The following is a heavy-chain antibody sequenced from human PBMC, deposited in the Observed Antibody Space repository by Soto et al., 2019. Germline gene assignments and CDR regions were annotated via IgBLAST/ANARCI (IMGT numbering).Heavy chain of an antibody. D-gene: IGHD2-21*02. V-gene: IGHV3-9*01. CDR1: GLRFDEYA. CDR2: ISCDSGII. Sequence: QLVESGAHLVQPGRSLRLPCVASGLRFDEYAIHWVRQAPGKGLEWASGISCDSGIINYAGSVRRRFTVPRDNGKNAPLLHMTSLRSEATAFCYCAVTVPRLSLVPVFDQWTQGALGSVS. J-gene: IGHJ4*02. CDR3: AVTVPRLSLVPVFDQ.